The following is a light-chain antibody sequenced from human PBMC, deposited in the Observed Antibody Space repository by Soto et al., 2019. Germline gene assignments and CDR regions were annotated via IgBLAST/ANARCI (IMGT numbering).Light chain of an antibody. CDR1: QSVSSN. V-gene: IGKV3-15*01. CDR2: GAS. J-gene: IGKJ5*01. Sequence: EIVMTQSPATLSVSPGERATLSCRASQSVSSNLAWYQHKPGQAPRLLIYGASTRATGIPARFSGSGSGTEFTLTISSLQSEDFAVYYCHQYNNWPPITFGQGTRLEIK. CDR3: HQYNNWPPIT.